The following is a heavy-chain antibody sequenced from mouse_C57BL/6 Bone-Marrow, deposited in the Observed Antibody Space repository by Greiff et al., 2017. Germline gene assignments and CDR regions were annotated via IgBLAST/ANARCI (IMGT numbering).Heavy chain of an antibody. CDR2: IDPETGGT. CDR1: GYTFTDYE. Sequence: QVQLQQSGAELVRPGASVTLSCKASGYTFTDYEMHWVKQTPVHGLEWIGAIDPETGGTAYNQKFKGKAILTADKSSSTAYMELRSLTSEDSAVYYCTRHGSSPRYFDVWGTGTTVTVSS. V-gene: IGHV1-15*01. J-gene: IGHJ1*03. CDR3: TRHGSSPRYFDV. D-gene: IGHD1-1*01.